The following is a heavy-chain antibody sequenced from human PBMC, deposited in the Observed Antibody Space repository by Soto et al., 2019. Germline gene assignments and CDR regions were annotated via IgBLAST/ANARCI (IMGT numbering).Heavy chain of an antibody. J-gene: IGHJ6*02. CDR2: VVGSGGST. CDR3: AKAPRRRFLEWLPSGMDV. D-gene: IGHD3-3*01. V-gene: IGHV3-23*01. CDR1: GFPFSSYA. Sequence: PGGSLSLSCAASGFPFSSYAMSWVRQAPGKGLEWVSTVVGSGGSTFYADSVKGRLTISRDNSRDTLYLQMNSLRAEDTAVYYCAKAPRRRFLEWLPSGMDVWGQGTTVTVSS.